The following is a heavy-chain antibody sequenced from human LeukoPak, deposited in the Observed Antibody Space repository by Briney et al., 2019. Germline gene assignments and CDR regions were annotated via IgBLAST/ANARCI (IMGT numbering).Heavy chain of an antibody. V-gene: IGHV3-23*01. D-gene: IGHD3-10*01. CDR3: AKSGAIHYYYGINWFDP. J-gene: IGHJ5*02. CDR2: ISGSGGST. Sequence: GGSLRLSCAASGFTFSSYAMSWVRQAPGKGLEWVSAISGSGGSTYYADSVKGRFTISRDNSKNTLYLQMNSLRAEDTAVYYCAKSGAIHYYYGINWFDPWGQGTLVTVSS. CDR1: GFTFSSYA.